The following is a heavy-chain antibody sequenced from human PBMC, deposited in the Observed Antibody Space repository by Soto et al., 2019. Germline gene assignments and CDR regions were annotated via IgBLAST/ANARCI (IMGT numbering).Heavy chain of an antibody. CDR1: GWSFSGYY. CDR2: INHSGGT. Sequence: QVQLQQWGAGLLKPSETLSLTCAVYGWSFSGYYWSWIRQPPGKGLEWIGEINHSGGTNSNPSLKSRVTISVDTSKNQFSLKLSSVTAADTAVYFWARAYGGNVGDYWGQGTLVTVSS. J-gene: IGHJ4*02. CDR3: ARAYGGNVGDY. D-gene: IGHD4-17*01. V-gene: IGHV4-34*01.